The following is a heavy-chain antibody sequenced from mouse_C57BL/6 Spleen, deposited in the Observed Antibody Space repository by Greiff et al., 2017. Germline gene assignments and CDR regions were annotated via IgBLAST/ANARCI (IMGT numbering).Heavy chain of an antibody. CDR1: GFTFSDYY. CDR2: INYDGSST. D-gene: IGHD1-1*01. CDR3: AREHCGSSYDWFAY. J-gene: IGHJ3*01. V-gene: IGHV5-16*01. Sequence: EVMLVESEGGLVQPGSSMKLSCTASGFTFSDYYMAWVRQVPEKGLEWVANINYDGSSTYYLDSLKSRFIISRDNAKHILDPQMRSLNSEDTATFYCAREHCGSSYDWFAYWGQGSLVTVSA.